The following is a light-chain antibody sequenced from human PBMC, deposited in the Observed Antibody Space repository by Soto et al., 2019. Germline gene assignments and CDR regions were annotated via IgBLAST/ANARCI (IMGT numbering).Light chain of an antibody. Sequence: QSALTQPASVSGSPGQSNTISCTGTSSDIGAYNYVSWYQQHRGKAPKLMIYDVGNRPSGVSNRFSGSKSGNTASLTISGLQAEDEVDYYCSSYTSSGTVVFGGGTKLTVL. CDR1: SSDIGAYNY. CDR2: DVG. V-gene: IGLV2-14*01. CDR3: SSYTSSGTVV. J-gene: IGLJ3*02.